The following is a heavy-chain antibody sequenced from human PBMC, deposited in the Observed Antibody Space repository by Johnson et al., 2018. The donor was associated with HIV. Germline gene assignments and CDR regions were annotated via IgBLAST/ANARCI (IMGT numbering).Heavy chain of an antibody. D-gene: IGHD3-9*01. V-gene: IGHV3-30*03. CDR2: ISYDGGNK. J-gene: IGHJ3*02. CDR1: GFTFSSYG. Sequence: VQLVESGGGLVQPGGSLRLSCAASGFTFSSYGMHWVRQAPGKGLEWVAVISYDGGNKYYADSVKGRFTISRDNSKNTLYLQMNSLRAEDTAVYYCARWGPYDILTGYDAFDIWGQGTMVTVSS. CDR3: ARWGPYDILTGYDAFDI.